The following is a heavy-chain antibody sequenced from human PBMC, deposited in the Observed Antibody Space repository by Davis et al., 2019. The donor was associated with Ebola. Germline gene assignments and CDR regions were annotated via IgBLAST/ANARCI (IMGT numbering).Heavy chain of an antibody. J-gene: IGHJ3*02. D-gene: IGHD4-17*01. CDR1: GNSFSSHW. Sequence: GESLKISCKDSGNSFSSHWIGWVRQMPGKGLEWMAIIYPGDSDVRYSPSVLGQVIISADKSISTAYLQWSSLKASDTAMYYCARQRGYGDYVPADAFDIWGQGTMVTVSS. V-gene: IGHV5-51*01. CDR2: IYPGDSDV. CDR3: ARQRGYGDYVPADAFDI.